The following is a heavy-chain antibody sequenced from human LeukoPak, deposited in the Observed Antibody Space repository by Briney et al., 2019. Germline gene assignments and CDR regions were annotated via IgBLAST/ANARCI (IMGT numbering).Heavy chain of an antibody. CDR3: AKPSGSGVDY. J-gene: IGHJ4*02. CDR1: GFIFDTHD. CDR2: IRSDGYPT. Sequence: GGSLRLSCGASGFIFDTHDMHWVRQAPGKGLEWVAFIRSDGYPTYYADSVKGRFTITRDNSKNTLYLQMNSLRLEDMALYYCAKPSGSGVDYWGRGTRVTVSS. D-gene: IGHD1-26*01. V-gene: IGHV3-30*02.